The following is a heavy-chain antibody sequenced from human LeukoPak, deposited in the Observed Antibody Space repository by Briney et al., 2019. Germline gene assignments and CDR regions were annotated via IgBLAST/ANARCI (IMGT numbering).Heavy chain of an antibody. CDR1: GFTFSSYG. V-gene: IGHV3-30*18. J-gene: IGHJ4*02. Sequence: PGRSLRLSCAASGFTFSSYGMHWVRQAPGKGLEWVAVISYDGSNKYYADSVKGRFTTSRDNSKNTLYLQMNSLRAEDTAVYYCAKDVWVTTGIDYWGQGTLVTVSS. D-gene: IGHD4-17*01. CDR3: AKDVWVTTGIDY. CDR2: ISYDGSNK.